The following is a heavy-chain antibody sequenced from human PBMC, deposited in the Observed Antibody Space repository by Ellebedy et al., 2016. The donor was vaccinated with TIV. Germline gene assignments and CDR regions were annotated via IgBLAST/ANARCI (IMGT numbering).Heavy chain of an antibody. D-gene: IGHD3-3*01. CDR1: GFTFGTYG. J-gene: IGHJ4*02. CDR3: AKDLTPTMSGLVILSPFDY. Sequence: GESLKISXAASGFTFGTYGMHWVRQAPGKGLEWVAVISYAGSDKNYADSVKGRSTISRDNSKNTLYLQMNSLRAEDTAVYYCAKDLTPTMSGLVILSPFDYWGQGTLVTVSS. CDR2: ISYAGSDK. V-gene: IGHV3-30*18.